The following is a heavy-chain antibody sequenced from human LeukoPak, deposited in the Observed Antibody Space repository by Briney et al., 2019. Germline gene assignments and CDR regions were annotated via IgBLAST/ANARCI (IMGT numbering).Heavy chain of an antibody. CDR1: GASFSDYY. CDR2: INHSGST. D-gene: IGHD3-16*02. V-gene: IGHV4-34*01. CDR3: ARGHRDYVWGSYRYTCWFDP. Sequence: SETLSLTCAVYGASFSDYYWSWIRQPPGKGLEWIGEINHSGSTKYNPSLKSRVTISVDTSKKQFSLKLSSVTAADTAVYYCARGHRDYVWGSYRYTCWFDPWGQGTLVTVSS. J-gene: IGHJ5*02.